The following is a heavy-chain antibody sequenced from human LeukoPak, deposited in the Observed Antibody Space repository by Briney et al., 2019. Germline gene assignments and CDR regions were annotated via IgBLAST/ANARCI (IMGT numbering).Heavy chain of an antibody. V-gene: IGHV3-30*18. CDR3: AKSRVAVAAPRNWFDS. D-gene: IGHD6-19*01. CDR2: ISYDGSNK. CDR1: GFTFSSYG. J-gene: IGHJ5*01. Sequence: PGGSLRLSCAASGFTFSSYGMHWVRQAPGKGLEWVAVISYDGSNKYYADSVKGRFTISRDNSNNTLYLQMNSLRVEDTAVYYCAKSRVAVAAPRNWFDSWGQGTLVTVSS.